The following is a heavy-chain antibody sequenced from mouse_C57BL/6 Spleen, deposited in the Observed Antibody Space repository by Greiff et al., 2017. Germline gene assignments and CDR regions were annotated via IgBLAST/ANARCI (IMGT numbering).Heavy chain of an antibody. CDR1: GYTFTSYW. Sequence: QVQLQQPGAELVRPGSSVTLSCKASGYTFTSYWMDWVKQRPGQGLEWIGNIYPSDSEPHYNQKFKDKATLTVDKSSSTAYMQVSSLTSEDSAVYYCARAGGTALYDDVWGTGTTVTVSS. CDR2: IYPSDSEP. V-gene: IGHV1-61*01. J-gene: IGHJ1*03. D-gene: IGHD3-3*01. CDR3: ARAGGTALYDDV.